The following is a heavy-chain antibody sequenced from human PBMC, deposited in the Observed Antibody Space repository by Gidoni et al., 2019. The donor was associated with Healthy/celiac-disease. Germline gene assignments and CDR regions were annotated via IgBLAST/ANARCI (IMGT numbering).Heavy chain of an antibody. CDR2: ISSSSSYI. Sequence: EVQLVESGGGLVKPGGSLRLSCAASGFTFSSYSMNWVRQAPGKGLEWVSSISSSSSYIYYADSVKGRFTISRDNAKNSLYLQMNSLRAEDTAVYYCAREAIAAEPFVDWGQGTLVTVSS. J-gene: IGHJ4*02. CDR3: AREAIAAEPFVD. V-gene: IGHV3-21*01. D-gene: IGHD6-25*01. CDR1: GFTFSSYS.